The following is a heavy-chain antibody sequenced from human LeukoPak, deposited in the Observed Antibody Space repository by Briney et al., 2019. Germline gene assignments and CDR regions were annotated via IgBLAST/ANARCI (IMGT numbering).Heavy chain of an antibody. CDR3: AKDQVGLAHYYYGSGSYPDY. Sequence: GGSLRLSCAASGFTFSSYGMHWVRQAPGKGLEWVAVISYDGSDKYYADSVKGRFTISRDNSKNTLYLQMNSLRAEDTAVYFCAKDQVGLAHYYYGSGSYPDYWGQGTLVTVSS. V-gene: IGHV3-30*18. CDR1: GFTFSSYG. D-gene: IGHD3-10*01. J-gene: IGHJ4*02. CDR2: ISYDGSDK.